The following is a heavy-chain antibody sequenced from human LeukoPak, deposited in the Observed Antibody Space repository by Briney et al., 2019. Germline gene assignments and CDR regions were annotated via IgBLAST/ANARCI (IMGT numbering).Heavy chain of an antibody. D-gene: IGHD3-10*01. CDR1: GFTFSGYG. CDR2: LWYDGSNK. V-gene: IGHV3-33*01. Sequence: GGSLRLSCAASGFTFSGYGMHWVRQAPGKGLEWVAVLWYDGSNKDYVDSVKGRFTISRDNSKNTLYLQMNSLRAEDTAVYYCAGDRVRGAVNYYYGMDVWGQGTTVTVSS. CDR3: AGDRVRGAVNYYYGMDV. J-gene: IGHJ6*02.